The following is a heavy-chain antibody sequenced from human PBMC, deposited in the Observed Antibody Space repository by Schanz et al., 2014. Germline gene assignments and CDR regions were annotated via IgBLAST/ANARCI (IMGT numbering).Heavy chain of an antibody. CDR2: INPDSGGT. V-gene: IGHV1-2*02. CDR3: ASDFWSGYSHYYYGLDV. CDR1: GYTLTAYY. Sequence: QVPLVQSGAEVKKPGASVKVSCKASGYTLTAYYMHWVRQAPGQGLEWMGWINPDSGGTNYAQKFQGRVTMTRDMSINTAYMELSRLRSDDSAVYYCASDFWSGYSHYYYGLDVWGQGTTVTVSS. J-gene: IGHJ6*02. D-gene: IGHD3-3*01.